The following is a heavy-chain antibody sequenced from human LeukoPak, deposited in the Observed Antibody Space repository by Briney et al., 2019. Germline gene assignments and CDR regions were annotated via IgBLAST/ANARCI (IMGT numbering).Heavy chain of an antibody. D-gene: IGHD6-6*01. V-gene: IGHV3-23*01. CDR2: ISGSGGST. CDR3: ASFRSSIAAHDY. Sequence: GGSLRLSCGASGFTFSSYAMSWVRQALGKGPEWVSGISGSGGSTYYADSVKGRSTISRDNSKNTLYLQMNSLRAEDTAVYYCASFRSSIAAHDYWGQGTLVTVSS. J-gene: IGHJ4*02. CDR1: GFTFSSYA.